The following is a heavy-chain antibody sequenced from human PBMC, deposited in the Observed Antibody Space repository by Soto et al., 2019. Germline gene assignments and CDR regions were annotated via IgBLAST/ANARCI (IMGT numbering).Heavy chain of an antibody. V-gene: IGHV3-30*18. Sequence: LRLSCAASGFTFSSYGMHWVRQAPGKGLEWVAVISYDGSNKYYADSVKGRFTISRDNSKNTLYLQMNSLRAEDTAVYYCAKGRLAVRGVIITPYFDYWGQGTLVTVSS. CDR2: ISYDGSNK. CDR1: GFTFSSYG. D-gene: IGHD3-10*01. CDR3: AKGRLAVRGVIITPYFDY. J-gene: IGHJ4*02.